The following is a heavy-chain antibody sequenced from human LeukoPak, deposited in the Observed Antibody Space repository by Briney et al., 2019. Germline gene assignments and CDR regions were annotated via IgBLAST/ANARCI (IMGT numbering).Heavy chain of an antibody. CDR1: GFAFGTYA. V-gene: IGHV3-23*01. D-gene: IGHD3-10*01. CDR2: ISANGQAT. J-gene: IGHJ4*02. Sequence: GGSLILSGAGSGFAFGTYAMSWVRQAPGMGLEWVSSISANGQATYYADSVEGRFTISRDNSKSTLYLQLNSLRAEDTATYYCARDPYNTILYRLAHWGQGTLVTVSS. CDR3: ARDPYNTILYRLAH.